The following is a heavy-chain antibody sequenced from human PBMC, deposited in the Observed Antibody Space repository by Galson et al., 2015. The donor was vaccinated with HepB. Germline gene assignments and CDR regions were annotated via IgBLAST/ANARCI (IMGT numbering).Heavy chain of an antibody. CDR3: AREGDPHIYWSALDF. V-gene: IGHV3-33*01. D-gene: IGHD3-3*01. J-gene: IGHJ4*02. CDR2: IWVDGTNK. CDR1: GFTFSSHG. Sequence: LRLSCAASGFTFSSHGMNWVRQAPGKGLEWVATIWVDGTNKFYADSVKGRFTISRGNSKNTLSLQMNSLRADDTAVYYCAREGDPHIYWSALDFWGQGILVTVSS.